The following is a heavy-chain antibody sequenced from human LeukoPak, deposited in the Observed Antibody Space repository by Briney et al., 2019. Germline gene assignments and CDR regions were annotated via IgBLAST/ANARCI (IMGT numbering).Heavy chain of an antibody. V-gene: IGHV3-7*01. J-gene: IGHJ4*02. Sequence: GGSLRLSCAASGFTFSTFAMIWVRQPPGKGLEWVANIRHDESEIYYVDSVKGRFTISRDNAKDSLFLQMNSLRAEDTAVYYCARDPGRSGWDYWGQGALVTVSS. CDR2: IRHDESEI. D-gene: IGHD6-19*01. CDR1: GFTFSTFA. CDR3: ARDPGRSGWDY.